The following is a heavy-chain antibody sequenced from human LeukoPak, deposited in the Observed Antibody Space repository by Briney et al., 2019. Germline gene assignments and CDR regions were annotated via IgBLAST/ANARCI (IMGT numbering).Heavy chain of an antibody. CDR1: GFTVSSNY. CDR2: IYSGGST. D-gene: IGHD5-18*01. J-gene: IGHJ4*02. CDR3: ARVSEGYSYGLDY. Sequence: GGSLRLSCAASGFTVSSNYVSWVRQAPGKGLEWVSVIYSGGSTYYADSVKGRFTISRDNSKNTLYLQMNSLRAEDTAVYYCARVSEGYSYGLDYWGQGTLVTVSS. V-gene: IGHV3-66*01.